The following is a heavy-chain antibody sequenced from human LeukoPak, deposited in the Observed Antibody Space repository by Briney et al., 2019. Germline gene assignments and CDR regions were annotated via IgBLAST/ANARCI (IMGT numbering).Heavy chain of an antibody. D-gene: IGHD3-10*01. CDR3: ARLGGDTYYFGSASYPTWYFDL. V-gene: IGHV5-51*01. CDR2: FYPDDCDT. J-gene: IGHJ2*01. Sequence: GGSLKISCQASGDTFTSYCIGWVRQMPGKGLECMGFFYPDDCDTTYSPSFQGRVSISADKSFSTAYLQWSSLKASDTAIYYCARLGGDTYYFGSASYPTWYFDLWGRGTLVTVSS. CDR1: GDTFTSYC.